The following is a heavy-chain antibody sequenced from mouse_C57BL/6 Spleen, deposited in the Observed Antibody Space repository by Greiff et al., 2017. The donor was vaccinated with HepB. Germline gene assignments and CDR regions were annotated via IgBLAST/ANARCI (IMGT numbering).Heavy chain of an antibody. D-gene: IGHD1-1*01. V-gene: IGHV5-12*01. J-gene: IGHJ1*03. CDR1: GFTFSDYY. CDR2: ISNGGGST. Sequence: EVQGVESGGGLVQPGGSLKLSCAASGFTFSDYYMYWVRQTPEKRLEWVAYISNGGGSTYYPDTVKGRFTISRDNAKNTLYLQMSRLKSEDTAMYYCARHDYYGSSYNFDVWGTGTTVTVSS. CDR3: ARHDYYGSSYNFDV.